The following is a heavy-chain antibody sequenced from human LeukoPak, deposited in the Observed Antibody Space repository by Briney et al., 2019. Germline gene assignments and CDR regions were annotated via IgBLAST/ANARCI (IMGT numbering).Heavy chain of an antibody. CDR2: IKQDGSEK. CDR3: ARGGSSWPLPFDY. J-gene: IGHJ4*02. CDR1: GFTFSSYW. D-gene: IGHD6-13*01. V-gene: IGHV3-7*01. Sequence: GGSLRLSCAASGFTFSSYWMSWVRQAPGKGLEWVANIKQDGSEKYYVDSVKGRFTISRDNAKNSLYLQMNSLRAEDTAVYYCARGGSSWPLPFDYRGQGTLVTVSS.